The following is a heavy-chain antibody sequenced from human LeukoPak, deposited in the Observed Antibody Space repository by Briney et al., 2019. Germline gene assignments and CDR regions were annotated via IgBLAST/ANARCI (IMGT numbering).Heavy chain of an antibody. CDR3: AREIPRGRTVTFGLVRSPASGWFDP. D-gene: IGHD3/OR15-3a*01. CDR2: IYYSGST. J-gene: IGHJ5*02. V-gene: IGHV4-39*07. CDR1: GGSISSSSYY. Sequence: SETLSLTCTVSGGSISSSSYYWGWIRQPPGKGLEWIGSIYYSGSTYYNPSLKSRVTISVDTSKNQFSLKLSSVTAADTAVYYCAREIPRGRTVTFGLVRSPASGWFDPWGQGTLVTVSS.